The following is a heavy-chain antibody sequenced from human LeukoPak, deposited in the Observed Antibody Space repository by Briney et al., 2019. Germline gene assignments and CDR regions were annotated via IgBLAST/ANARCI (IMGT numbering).Heavy chain of an antibody. D-gene: IGHD3-22*01. Sequence: AGFLRLSCAASGFTFSSYAMHWVRQAPGKGLEWVAVISYDGSNKYYADSVKGRFTISRDNSKNTLYLQMNSLRVEDTAVYYCAKNTYYYDSGGLYGMNVWGQGTTVTVSS. CDR3: AKNTYYYDSGGLYGMNV. CDR2: ISYDGSNK. CDR1: GFTFSSYA. J-gene: IGHJ6*02. V-gene: IGHV3-30-3*01.